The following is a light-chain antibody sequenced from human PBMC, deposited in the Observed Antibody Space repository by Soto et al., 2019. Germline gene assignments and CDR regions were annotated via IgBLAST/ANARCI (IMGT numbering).Light chain of an antibody. CDR1: QSLYNN. CDR2: GAS. Sequence: IVMTQSPATLSVSPVERATISCRASQSLYNNLAWYQQKPGQAPRLLIYGASARATGIPARFSGSGSGTEFTLTISSLQSEDFAVYYCQQYNNWPLTFGGGTKVEIK. J-gene: IGKJ4*01. V-gene: IGKV3-15*01. CDR3: QQYNNWPLT.